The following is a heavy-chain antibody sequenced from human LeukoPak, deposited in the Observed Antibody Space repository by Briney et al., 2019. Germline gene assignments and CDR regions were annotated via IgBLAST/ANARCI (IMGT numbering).Heavy chain of an antibody. J-gene: IGHJ1*01. V-gene: IGHV3-9*01. CDR3: AFYIAAAEVEYFQH. D-gene: IGHD6-13*01. CDR1: GFTFDDYA. CDR2: ISWNSGSI. Sequence: GGSLRLSCAASGFTFDDYAMHWVRQAPGKGLEWVSGISWNSGSIGYADSVKGRFTISRDNAKNSLYLQMNSLRAEDTAVYYCAFYIAAAEVEYFQHWGQGTLVTVSS.